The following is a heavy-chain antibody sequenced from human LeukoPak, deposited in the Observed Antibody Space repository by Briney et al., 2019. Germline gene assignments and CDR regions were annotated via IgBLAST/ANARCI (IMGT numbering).Heavy chain of an antibody. V-gene: IGHV3-53*01. CDR3: ASSLLATMGPLFH. CDR2: MYSGGSI. D-gene: IGHD5-24*01. J-gene: IGHJ4*02. CDR1: GFIVSDHY. Sequence: PGGSLRLSCAASGFIVSDHYMNWVRQAPGKGLEWVSVMYSGGSIYYADSVKGRFTISRDNSRNTLFLQMDSLRADDTAVYYCASSLLATMGPLFHWGLGALVTVSS.